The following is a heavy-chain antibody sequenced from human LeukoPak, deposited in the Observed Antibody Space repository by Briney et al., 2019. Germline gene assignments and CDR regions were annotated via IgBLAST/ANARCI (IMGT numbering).Heavy chain of an antibody. Sequence: SETLSLTCTVSGGSSISYYWSWIRQPPGKGLEWIGCIHYSGSTKYNPSLKSRVTISIDTSKNQFSLNLSSVTAADTAVYYCARHYCSRDHCYYFDYWGQGTLVTVSS. J-gene: IGHJ4*02. V-gene: IGHV4-59*08. CDR3: ARHYCSRDHCYYFDY. CDR2: IHYSGST. CDR1: GGSSISYY. D-gene: IGHD2-15*01.